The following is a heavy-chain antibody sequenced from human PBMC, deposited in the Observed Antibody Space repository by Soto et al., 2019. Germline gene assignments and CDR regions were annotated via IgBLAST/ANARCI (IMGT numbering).Heavy chain of an antibody. J-gene: IGHJ4*02. CDR2: AYYSEST. CDR3: ARHQNWKVDF. V-gene: IGHV4-39*01. Sequence: PSETLSLTSTVSGGSIRRSTYQWGWIRQPPGRGLEWIGSAYYSESTYYNPSLKSRVTISVDASKNQFSLRVNSVTAADTAVYYCARHQNWKVDFWGPRTMVIVSS. D-gene: IGHD1-1*01. CDR1: GGSIRRSTYQ.